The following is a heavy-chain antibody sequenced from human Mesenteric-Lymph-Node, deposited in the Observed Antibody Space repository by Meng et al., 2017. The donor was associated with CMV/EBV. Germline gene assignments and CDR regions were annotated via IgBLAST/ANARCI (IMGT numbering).Heavy chain of an antibody. Sequence: VQLQQRGTALLKPSETLSLTCAVYGGFFSGYYWSWIRQPPGKGLEWIGEINHSGVPNYNPSLKSRVTMSRDRSKNQFSLKLSSVTAEDTAVYYCARGSDIPVNNYWGQGTLVTVSS. V-gene: IGHV4-34*01. J-gene: IGHJ4*02. D-gene: IGHD2-15*01. CDR3: ARGSDIPVNNY. CDR1: GGFFSGYY. CDR2: INHSGVP.